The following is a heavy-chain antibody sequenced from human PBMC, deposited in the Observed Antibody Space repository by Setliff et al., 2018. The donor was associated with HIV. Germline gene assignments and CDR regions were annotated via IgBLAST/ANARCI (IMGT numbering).Heavy chain of an antibody. Sequence: KPSETLSLTCTVSDSGTYYWSWIRQPAGKGLEWVRRVSSRGDTNYNPSLTSRVTMSVDTSKNQFSLKLSSVTAADTAVYYCAREDYYYYGMDVWGQGTTVTVSS. CDR3: AREDYYYYGMDV. J-gene: IGHJ6*02. CDR2: VSSRGDT. V-gene: IGHV4-4*07. CDR1: DSGTYY.